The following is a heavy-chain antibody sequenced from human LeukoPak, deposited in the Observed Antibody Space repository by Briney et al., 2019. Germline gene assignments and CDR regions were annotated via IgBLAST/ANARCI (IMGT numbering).Heavy chain of an antibody. CDR1: HVSISNYS. Sequence: SETLSLTCTASHVSISNYSWNWIRQTPGKGQEWVGYIYHSGSTNYNPFLKSRVTISVDTSKKQFSLKLSSVTAADTAVYYCARGGSFAALRYFQHWGQGTLVLVSS. J-gene: IGHJ1*01. V-gene: IGHV4-59*01. CDR2: IYHSGST. D-gene: IGHD2-15*01. CDR3: ARGGSFAALRYFQH.